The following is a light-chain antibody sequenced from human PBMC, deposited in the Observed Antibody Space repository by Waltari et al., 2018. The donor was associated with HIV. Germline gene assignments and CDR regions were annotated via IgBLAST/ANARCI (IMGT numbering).Light chain of an antibody. J-gene: IGLJ3*02. Sequence: QLVLTQSPSASASLGASVKLTCTLRSGHSSYAIAWHPQQPEKGPRYLMNLNSDGSHSKGDGIPDRFSGSSSGAERYLTISSLQSEDETDYYCQTWGTGIRVFGGGTKLTVL. CDR3: QTWGTGIRV. CDR1: SGHSSYA. CDR2: LNSDGSH. V-gene: IGLV4-69*01.